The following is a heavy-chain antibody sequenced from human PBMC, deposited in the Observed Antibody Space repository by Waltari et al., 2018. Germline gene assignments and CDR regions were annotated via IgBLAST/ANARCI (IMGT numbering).Heavy chain of an antibody. V-gene: IGHV4-61*02. CDR3: ARVAGATIFDY. J-gene: IGHJ4*02. Sequence: QVQLQESGPGLVKPSQTLSLTCTVSGGSISSGSYYWSWIRQPAGKGLEWIGRIYTSGSTNYNPSLKSRVTISVDTSKNQFSLKLSSVTAADTAVYYCARVAGATIFDYWGQGTLVTVSS. CDR2: IYTSGST. CDR1: GGSISSGSYY. D-gene: IGHD1-26*01.